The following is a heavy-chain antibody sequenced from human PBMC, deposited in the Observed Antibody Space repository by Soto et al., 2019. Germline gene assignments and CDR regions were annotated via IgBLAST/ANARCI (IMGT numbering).Heavy chain of an antibody. Sequence: QVQLVQSGDEVRKPGSSVKVSCKPSGYIFVNYGIAWVRQAPGKGLEWMGWIGPSSGNTHYASKVQGRLTMTTHTASSTAYLDLGSLTSDDTAVYYCTMVDNLVTPAPPNVWAQVTTVTVSS. CDR1: GYIFVNYG. D-gene: IGHD3-16*02. V-gene: IGHV1-18*01. J-gene: IGHJ6*02. CDR3: TMVDNLVTPAPPNV. CDR2: IGPSSGNT.